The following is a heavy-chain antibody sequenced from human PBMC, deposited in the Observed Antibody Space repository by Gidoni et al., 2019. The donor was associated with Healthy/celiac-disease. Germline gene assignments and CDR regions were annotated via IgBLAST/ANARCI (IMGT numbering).Heavy chain of an antibody. CDR3: ARAYYYDSSGFDNWFDP. CDR2: INHSGST. Sequence: QVQLQQWGAGPSKPSETLSLTCAVYGGSFSGYYWSWIRQPPGKGLEWIGEINHSGSTNYNPALKSRVTISVDTSKNQFSLKLSSVTAADTAVYYCARAYYYDSSGFDNWFDPWGQGTLVTVSS. CDR1: GGSFSGYY. D-gene: IGHD3-22*01. V-gene: IGHV4-34*01. J-gene: IGHJ5*02.